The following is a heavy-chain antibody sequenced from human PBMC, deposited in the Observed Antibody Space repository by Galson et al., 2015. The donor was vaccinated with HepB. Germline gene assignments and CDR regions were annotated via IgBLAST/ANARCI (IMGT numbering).Heavy chain of an antibody. CDR3: ARGDYYDSSGDI. D-gene: IGHD3-22*01. CDR2: INSDGSST. CDR1: GFTFGSYW. J-gene: IGHJ3*02. Sequence: SLRLSCAASGFTFGSYWMHWVRQAPGKGLVWVSRINSDGSSTSYADSVKGRFTISRDNAKNTLYLQMNSLRAEDTAVYYCARGDYYDSSGDIWGQGTMVTVSS. V-gene: IGHV3-74*01.